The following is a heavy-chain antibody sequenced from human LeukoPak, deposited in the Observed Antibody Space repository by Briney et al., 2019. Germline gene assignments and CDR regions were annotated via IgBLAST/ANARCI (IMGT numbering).Heavy chain of an antibody. CDR2: ISAYNGNT. CDR1: GYTFTSYG. D-gene: IGHD2-15*01. J-gene: IGHJ3*02. V-gene: IGHV1-18*01. CDR3: ARGLDSFDAFDI. Sequence: ASVKVSCKASGYTFTSYGISWVRQAPGQGLEWMGWISAYNGNTNYAQKLQGRVTMTTDTSTSTAYMELSSLRSEDTAVYYCARGLDSFDAFDIWGQGTMVTVSS.